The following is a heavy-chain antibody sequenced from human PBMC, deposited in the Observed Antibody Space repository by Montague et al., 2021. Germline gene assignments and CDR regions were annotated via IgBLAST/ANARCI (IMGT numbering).Heavy chain of an antibody. V-gene: IGHV3-9*01. CDR3: ARVRERRYYSYGMDV. CDR2: ISWNSGSI. CDR1: GFTFEDYA. D-gene: IGHD1-1*01. J-gene: IGHJ6*02. Sequence: SLRLSCAASGFTFEDYAMHWVRQAPGKGLEWVPGISWNSGSIGYADSVKGRFTISRDNAKNSLSLQMNSLRAEDKALYYCARVRERRYYSYGMDVWGQGTTITVSS.